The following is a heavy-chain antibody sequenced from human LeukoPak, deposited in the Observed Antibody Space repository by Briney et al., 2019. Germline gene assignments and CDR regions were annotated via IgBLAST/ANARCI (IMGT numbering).Heavy chain of an antibody. CDR2: IIPIFGTA. J-gene: IGHJ4*02. CDR3: ATGGVGAKVYFDY. V-gene: IGHV1-69*05. CDR1: GYTFTTYD. D-gene: IGHD1-26*01. Sequence: ASVKVSCKASGYTFTTYDINWVRQATGQGLEWMGGIIPIFGTANYAQKFQGRVTITTDESTSTAYMELSSLRSEDTAVYYCATGGVGAKVYFDYWGQGTLVTVSS.